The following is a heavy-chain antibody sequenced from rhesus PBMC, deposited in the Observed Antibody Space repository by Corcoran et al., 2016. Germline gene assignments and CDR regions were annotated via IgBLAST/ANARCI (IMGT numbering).Heavy chain of an antibody. Sequence: QVQLQESGPGLVKPSETLSLTCSVSGGYFSGSYWGWIPQPPGKGLEWIGYVSVSSGSTHYNPSLTSRVTISTDTSKNQFSLKLTSVTAADTAVFYCARVFSYTFDYWGQGVLVTVSS. CDR2: VSVSSGST. CDR3: ARVFSYTFDY. CDR1: GGYFSGSY. V-gene: IGHV4-165*01. J-gene: IGHJ4*01. D-gene: IGHD5-12*01.